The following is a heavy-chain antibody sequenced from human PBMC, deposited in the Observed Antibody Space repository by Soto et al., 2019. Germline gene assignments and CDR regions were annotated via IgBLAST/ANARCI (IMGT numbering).Heavy chain of an antibody. CDR1: GGTFSSYA. V-gene: IGHV1-69*13. J-gene: IGHJ4*02. CDR2: IIPIFGTA. CDR3: ARHRAEIDSSGLDY. Sequence: ASVKVSCKASGGTFSSYAISWVRQAPGQGLEWMGGIIPIFGTANYAQKFQGRVTITADESTSTAYMELRSLRSEDTAVYYCARHRAEIDSSGLDYWGQGTLVTVSS. D-gene: IGHD3-22*01.